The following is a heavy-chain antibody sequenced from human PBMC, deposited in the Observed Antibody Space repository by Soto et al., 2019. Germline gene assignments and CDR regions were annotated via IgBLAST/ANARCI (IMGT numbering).Heavy chain of an antibody. CDR1: GGTFSSYA. CDR2: IIPIFGSA. J-gene: IGHJ6*02. CDR3: ARDHSRPLAGINGMDV. V-gene: IGHV1-69*13. D-gene: IGHD6-13*01. Sequence: SVKVSCKASGGTFSSYAISWVRQAPGQGLEWMGGIIPIFGSANYAQKFQGRVTITADESTSTAYMELSSLRSEDTAVYYCARDHSRPLAGINGMDVWGQGTTVTVSS.